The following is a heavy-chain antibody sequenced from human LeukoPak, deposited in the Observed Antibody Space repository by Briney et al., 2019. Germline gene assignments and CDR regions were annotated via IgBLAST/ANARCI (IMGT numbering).Heavy chain of an antibody. Sequence: KPGGSLRLSCAASGFTFSNAWMSWVRQAPGKGLEWVGRIKSKTEGGTTDYAAPVKGRFTISRDDSKNTLYLQMNSLKTEDTAVYYCTTDPDYGGYWGQGTLVTVSS. V-gene: IGHV3-15*01. J-gene: IGHJ4*02. D-gene: IGHD4-17*01. CDR3: TTDPDYGGY. CDR1: GFTFSNAW. CDR2: IKSKTEGGTT.